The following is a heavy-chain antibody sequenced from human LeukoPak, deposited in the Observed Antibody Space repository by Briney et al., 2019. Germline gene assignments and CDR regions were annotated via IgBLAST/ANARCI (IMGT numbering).Heavy chain of an antibody. CDR2: IYHSGST. CDR1: GGSISSGGYY. CDR3: ARPLIATWERDAFDI. V-gene: IGHV4-30-2*01. D-gene: IGHD1-1*01. Sequence: PSETLSLTCTVSGGSISSGGYYWSWLRQPPGKGLEWVGYIYHSGSTYYNPSLKSRVTISADRSKNQFSLKLSSVTAADTAVYYCARPLIATWERDAFDIWGQGTMVTVSS. J-gene: IGHJ3*02.